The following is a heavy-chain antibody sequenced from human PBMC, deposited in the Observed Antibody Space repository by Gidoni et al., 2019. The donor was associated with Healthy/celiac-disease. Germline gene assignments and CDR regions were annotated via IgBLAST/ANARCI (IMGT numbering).Heavy chain of an antibody. D-gene: IGHD3-3*01. J-gene: IGHJ5*02. V-gene: IGHV4-59*01. Sequence: QVQLQESCPGLVKPWETLSLTCTVSCASISSYYWSWIRQPPGKGLEWIGYIYYSGSNNYNPSLKSRVTISVDTSKNQFSLKLSSVTAADTAVYYCARGDFWSGYSDHGWFDPWGQGTLVTVSS. CDR1: CASISSYY. CDR3: ARGDFWSGYSDHGWFDP. CDR2: IYYSGSN.